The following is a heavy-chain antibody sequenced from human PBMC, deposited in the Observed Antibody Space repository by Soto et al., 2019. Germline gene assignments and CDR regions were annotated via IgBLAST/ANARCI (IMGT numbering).Heavy chain of an antibody. CDR1: GGSISSYY. D-gene: IGHD3-3*01. Sequence: QVQLQESGPGLVKPSETLSLTCTVSGGSISSYYWSWIRQPPGKGLEWIGYIYYSGSTNYNPSLKSRDTISVDTSKNQFSLKLSSVTAADTAVYYCARGGWRQIDYWGQGTLVTVSS. V-gene: IGHV4-59*08. J-gene: IGHJ4*02. CDR2: IYYSGST. CDR3: ARGGWRQIDY.